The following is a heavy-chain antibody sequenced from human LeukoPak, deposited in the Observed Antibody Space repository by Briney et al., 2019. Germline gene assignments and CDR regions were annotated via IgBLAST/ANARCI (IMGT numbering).Heavy chain of an antibody. Sequence: PSETLSLTCTVSGGSISSYYWSWIRQPPGKGLEWIGYIYYSGSTNYNPSLKSRVTISVDTSKNQFSLKLSSVTAADTAVYYCARVDTIFGVVIDAQWFDPWGQGTLVTVSS. CDR2: IYYSGST. V-gene: IGHV4-59*01. CDR1: GGSISSYY. CDR3: ARVDTIFGVVIDAQWFDP. J-gene: IGHJ5*02. D-gene: IGHD3-3*01.